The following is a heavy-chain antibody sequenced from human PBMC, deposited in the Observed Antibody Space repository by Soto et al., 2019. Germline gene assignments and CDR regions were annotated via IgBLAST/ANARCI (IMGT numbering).Heavy chain of an antibody. CDR2: IYPGDSDT. D-gene: IGHD3-3*01. CDR1: GYSFTSYW. V-gene: IGHV5-51*01. Sequence: GESLKISYKGSGYSFTSYWIGWVRQMPGKGLEWMGIIYPGDSDTRYSPSFQGQVTISADKSISTAYLQWSSLKASDTAMYYCARFGYYDFWSGYSSYFDYWGQGTLVTVSS. CDR3: ARFGYYDFWSGYSSYFDY. J-gene: IGHJ4*02.